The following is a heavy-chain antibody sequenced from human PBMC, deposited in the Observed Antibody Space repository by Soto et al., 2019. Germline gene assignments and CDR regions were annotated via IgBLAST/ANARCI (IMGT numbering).Heavy chain of an antibody. V-gene: IGHV3-66*01. Sequence: PGGSVRLSCAASGLTVSSNYMSWVRQAPGKGLEWVSVIYSGGSTYYADSVKGRFTISRDNSKNTLYLQMNSLRAEDTAVYYCGESRYCSGGSCYHAFDYWGQGTLVTVSS. CDR2: IYSGGST. J-gene: IGHJ4*02. CDR1: GLTVSSNY. CDR3: GESRYCSGGSCYHAFDY. D-gene: IGHD2-15*01.